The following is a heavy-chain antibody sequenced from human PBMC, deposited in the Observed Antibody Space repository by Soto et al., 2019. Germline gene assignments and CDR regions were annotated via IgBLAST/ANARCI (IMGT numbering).Heavy chain of an antibody. J-gene: IGHJ3*02. CDR1: GYTLTELS. V-gene: IGHV1-24*01. D-gene: IGHD1-26*01. Sequence: ASVKVSCKVSGYTLTELSMHWVRQAPGKGLEWMGGFDPEDGETIYAQKFQGRVTMTEDTSTDTAYMELSSLRSEDTAVYYCATGVFGGSGSYPYAFDIWGQGTMVTVSS. CDR2: FDPEDGET. CDR3: ATGVFGGSGSYPYAFDI.